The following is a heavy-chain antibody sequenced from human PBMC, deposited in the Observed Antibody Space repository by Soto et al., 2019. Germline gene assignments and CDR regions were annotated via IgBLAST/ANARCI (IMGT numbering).Heavy chain of an antibody. CDR2: ISGHNGDT. J-gene: IGHJ6*02. Sequence: QDQLMQSGAEVKKPGASLKVSCKVSGFSFSNYGISWVRQAPWQGLEWLGWISGHNGDTKYAQNLQGRVTMTADTSTSAAYMELRSLTSDDTAVYYCASERGTYINYYSGMDVWGQGTTVTVSS. CDR3: ASERGTYINYYSGMDV. V-gene: IGHV1-18*01. D-gene: IGHD3-16*01. CDR1: GFSFSNYG.